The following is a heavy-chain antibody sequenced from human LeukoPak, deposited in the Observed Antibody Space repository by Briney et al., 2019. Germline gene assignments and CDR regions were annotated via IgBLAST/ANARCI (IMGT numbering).Heavy chain of an antibody. CDR2: IIPIFGTA. V-gene: IGHV1-69*13. J-gene: IGHJ5*02. Sequence: GASVKVSCKASGGTFSSYAISWVRQAPGQGLEWMGGIIPIFGTANYAQKFQGSVTITADESTSTAYMELSSLRSEDTAVYYCARAHETVVVAATRWFDPWGQGTLVTVSS. CDR1: GGTFSSYA. D-gene: IGHD2-15*01. CDR3: ARAHETVVVAATRWFDP.